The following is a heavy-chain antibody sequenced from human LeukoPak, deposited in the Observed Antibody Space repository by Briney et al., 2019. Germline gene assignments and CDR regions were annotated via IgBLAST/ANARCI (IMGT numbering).Heavy chain of an antibody. D-gene: IGHD3/OR15-3a*01. CDR3: AILDPVSPDHYYYGMDV. V-gene: IGHV7-4-1*02. Sequence: ASVKVSCKASGYTFTSYAMNWVRQAPGQGLEWMGWINTNTGNPTYAQGFTGRFVFSLDTSVSTAYLQISSLKAEDTAVYYCAILDPVSPDHYYYGMDVWGQGTTVTVSS. CDR1: GYTFTSYA. CDR2: INTNTGNP. J-gene: IGHJ6*02.